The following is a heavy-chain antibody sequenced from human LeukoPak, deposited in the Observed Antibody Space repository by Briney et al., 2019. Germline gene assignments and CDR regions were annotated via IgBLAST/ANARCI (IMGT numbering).Heavy chain of an antibody. J-gene: IGHJ4*02. CDR2: MKRDGSDK. CDR3: SRGGRGDY. CDR1: GFTLTISW. Sequence: SLRLSCAASGFTLTISWTSSARQAPRKWREWVANMKRDGSDKYYVDSVKGRFTISRDNAKNSLYLQMNSRRAHDTAVYYWSRGGRGDYWGQGTLVTVSS. D-gene: IGHD3-16*01. V-gene: IGHV3-7*01.